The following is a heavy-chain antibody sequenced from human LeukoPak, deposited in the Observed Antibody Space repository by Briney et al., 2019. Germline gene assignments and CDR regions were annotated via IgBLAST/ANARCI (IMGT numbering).Heavy chain of an antibody. D-gene: IGHD3-22*01. V-gene: IGHV4-34*01. CDR2: INHSGST. CDR3: ARARYYYDCSGYYHPVFDY. J-gene: IGHJ4*01. Sequence: SETLSLTCAVYGGSFSGYYWSWIRQPPGKGLEWIGEINHSGSTNYNPSLKSRVTISVDTSKNQFSLKLSSVTAADTAVYYCARARYYYDCSGYYHPVFDYWGQGTLVTVSS. CDR1: GGSFSGYY.